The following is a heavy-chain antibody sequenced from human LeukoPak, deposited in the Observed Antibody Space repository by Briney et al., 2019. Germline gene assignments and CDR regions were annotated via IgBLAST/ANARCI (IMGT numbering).Heavy chain of an antibody. J-gene: IGHJ3*02. V-gene: IGHV3-48*04. CDR3: ARGGGWLYEAFDI. CDR2: ISSSSSTI. Sequence: GGSLRLSCAASGFTFSSYSMNWVHQAPGKGLEWVSYISSSSSTIYYADSVKGRFTISRDNAKNSLYLQMNSLGAEDTAVYYCARGGGWLYEAFDIWGQGTTVTVSS. D-gene: IGHD3-9*01. CDR1: GFTFSSYS.